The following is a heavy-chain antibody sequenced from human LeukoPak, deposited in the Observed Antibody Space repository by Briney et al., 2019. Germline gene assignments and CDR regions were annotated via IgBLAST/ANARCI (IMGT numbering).Heavy chain of an antibody. J-gene: IGHJ6*02. Sequence: GGSLRLSCAASGFTFDDYAMHWVRQAPGKGLEWVSGISWSSGTIGYADSVKGRFTIFRDNAKNSLYLQMNSLRAEDTALYYCAKDTKNCSGGRCYSRGYFYGMDVWGQGTTVTVSS. CDR1: GFTFDDYA. D-gene: IGHD2-15*01. CDR2: ISWSSGTI. V-gene: IGHV3-9*01. CDR3: AKDTKNCSGGRCYSRGYFYGMDV.